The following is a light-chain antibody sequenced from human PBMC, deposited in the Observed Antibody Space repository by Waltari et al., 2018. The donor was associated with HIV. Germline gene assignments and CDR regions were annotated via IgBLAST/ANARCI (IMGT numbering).Light chain of an antibody. CDR3: SSYTSINTRV. CDR1: TSDVGLYKF. J-gene: IGLJ1*01. V-gene: IGLV2-14*03. Sequence: QSALTQPASVSESPGQSITLSCTGTTSDVGLYKFVSWYQQYPGRAPKLLIYDVNNRPSGVSNRFSGSKSGDTASLTISGLQAEDEADYYCSSYTSINTRVFGTGTTVTVL. CDR2: DVN.